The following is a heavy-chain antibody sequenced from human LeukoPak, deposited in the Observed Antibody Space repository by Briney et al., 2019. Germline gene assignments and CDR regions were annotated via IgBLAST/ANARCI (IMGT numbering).Heavy chain of an antibody. CDR3: ASDPMVRSAAGHTFDY. V-gene: IGHV3-33*01. J-gene: IGHJ4*02. CDR2: IWYDGSNK. CDR1: GFTFSSYG. D-gene: IGHD6-13*01. Sequence: GGSLRLSCAASGFTFSSYGMHWVRQAPGKGLEWVAVIWYDGSNKYYADSVKGRFTISRDNSKNTLYLQMNSLRAEDTAVYYWASDPMVRSAAGHTFDYWGQGTLVTVSS.